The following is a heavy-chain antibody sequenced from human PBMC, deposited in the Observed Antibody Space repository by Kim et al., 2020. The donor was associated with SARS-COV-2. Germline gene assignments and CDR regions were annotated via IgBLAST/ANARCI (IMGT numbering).Heavy chain of an antibody. CDR2: ISYDGSNK. CDR3: ARDLLTQYYYDSSGYYPTPDY. D-gene: IGHD3-22*01. CDR1: GFTFSSYA. J-gene: IGHJ4*02. Sequence: GGSLRLSCAASGFTFSSYAMHWVRQAPGKGLEWVAVISYDGSNKYYADSVKGRFTISRDNSKNTLYLQMNSLRAEDTAVYYCARDLLTQYYYDSSGYYPTPDYWGQGTLVTVSS. V-gene: IGHV3-30-3*01.